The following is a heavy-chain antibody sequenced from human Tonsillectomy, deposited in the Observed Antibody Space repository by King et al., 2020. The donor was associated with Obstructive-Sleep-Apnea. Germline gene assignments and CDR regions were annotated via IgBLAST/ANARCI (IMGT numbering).Heavy chain of an antibody. Sequence: VQLVESGGGLVQPGGSLKLSCAASGFTFSGSAMHWVRQASGKGLEWVGRIRSKANSYATAFAASVKGRFTISRDDSKNTACLQMNSLKTEDTAGYYCTGLVHRSGWYSADYWGQGTLVTVSS. D-gene: IGHD6-19*01. V-gene: IGHV3-73*01. CDR2: IRSKANSYAT. J-gene: IGHJ4*02. CDR1: GFTFSGSA. CDR3: TGLVHRSGWYSADY.